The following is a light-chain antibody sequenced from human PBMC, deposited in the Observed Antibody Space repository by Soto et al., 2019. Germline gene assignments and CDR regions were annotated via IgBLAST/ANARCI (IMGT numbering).Light chain of an antibody. CDR1: SSDIGGYNY. V-gene: IGLV2-14*01. Sequence: LTQPASVSGSPGQSITISCTGTSSDIGGYNYVSWYQQHPGKAPKLMIYDVNNRPSGVSDRFSASKSGNTASLTISGLQAEDEADYYCGSYTSSSTNVFGTGNKVTVL. CDR2: DVN. CDR3: GSYTSSSTNV. J-gene: IGLJ1*01.